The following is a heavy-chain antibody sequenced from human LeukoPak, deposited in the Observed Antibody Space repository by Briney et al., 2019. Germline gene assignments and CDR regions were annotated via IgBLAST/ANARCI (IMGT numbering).Heavy chain of an antibody. V-gene: IGHV4-39*01. D-gene: IGHD3-3*01. CDR3: ARGDKITIFGAPLFDY. CDR2: IYYSGST. Sequence: PSETLSLTCTVSGGSISSSSYYWGWIRQPPGKGLEWIGSIYYSGSTYYNPSLKSRVTISVDTSKNQFSLKLSSVTAADTAVYYCARGDKITIFGAPLFDYWGQGTLVTVSS. CDR1: GGSISSSSYY. J-gene: IGHJ4*02.